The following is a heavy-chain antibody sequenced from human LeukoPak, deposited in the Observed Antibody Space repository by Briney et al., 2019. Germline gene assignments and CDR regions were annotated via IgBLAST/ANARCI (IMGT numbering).Heavy chain of an antibody. CDR3: TTAPYCSGGSCYGDYSYYGMDV. CDR2: IRSKANNYAT. J-gene: IGHJ6*02. CDR1: GFTFSGSA. Sequence: GGSLRLSCAASGFTFSGSAIHWVRQASGQGLEWVGRIRSKANNYATSYAASVKGRFTISRDDSENTAYLQMNSLKTEDTAVYYCTTAPYCSGGSCYGDYSYYGMDVWGQGTTLTVSS. V-gene: IGHV3-73*01. D-gene: IGHD2-15*01.